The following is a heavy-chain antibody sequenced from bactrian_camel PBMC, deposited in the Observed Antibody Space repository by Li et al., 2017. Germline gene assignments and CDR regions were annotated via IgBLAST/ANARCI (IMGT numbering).Heavy chain of an antibody. CDR1: GFDFSTYG. V-gene: IGHV3S42*01. J-gene: IGHJ4*01. Sequence: VQLVESGGGLVQPGGSLRLSCAASGFDFSTYGMAWVRQAPGKGLEWVSSISNGGARTAYADSVKGRFDISVDNAENTLCLQMNSLKPEDTAMYYCAADGYRSGAYYYSADFNYWGQGTQVTVS. D-gene: IGHD2*01. CDR2: ISNGGART. CDR3: AADGYRSGAYYYSADFNY.